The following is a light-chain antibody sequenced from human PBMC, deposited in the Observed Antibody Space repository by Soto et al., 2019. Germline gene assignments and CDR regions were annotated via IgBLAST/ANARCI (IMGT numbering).Light chain of an antibody. J-gene: IGKJ4*01. V-gene: IGKV3-15*01. CDR2: GAS. CDR3: QQYNDWPPLT. CDR1: QSITTN. Sequence: EKVLTQSPVTLSVSLGERATLSCRASQSITTNLAWYQQKPGQAPRLLIFGASNRATGIPARFSGSGSGTEFPPTISSLQSEDSAIYYCQQYNDWPPLTFGGGTKVEI.